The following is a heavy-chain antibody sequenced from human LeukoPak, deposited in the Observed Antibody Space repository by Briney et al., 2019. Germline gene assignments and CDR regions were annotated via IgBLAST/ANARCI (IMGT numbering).Heavy chain of an antibody. J-gene: IGHJ4*02. Sequence: GGSLRLSCAASGFTFSSCAMHWVRQAPGKGLEWVAVISYDGSNKYYADSVKGRFTISRDNSKNTLYLQMNSLRAEDTAVYYCARVQGRYSYGSGFDSWGQGTLVTVSS. CDR2: ISYDGSNK. CDR3: ARVQGRYSYGSGFDS. D-gene: IGHD5-18*01. CDR1: GFTFSSCA. V-gene: IGHV3-30*04.